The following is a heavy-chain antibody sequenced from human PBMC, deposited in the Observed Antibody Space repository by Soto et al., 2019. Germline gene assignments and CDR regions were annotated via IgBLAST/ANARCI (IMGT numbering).Heavy chain of an antibody. Sequence: ASVKVSCKASVYTFTSYGISWVRQAPAQGLECMGWISAHNGNTKYAQKFQGRVTMTTDTSTSTAYMELRSLRSDDTAVYYCARGNYDYIWGIYRLSVFHIWGQGTMVTVSS. J-gene: IGHJ3*02. CDR2: ISAHNGNT. D-gene: IGHD3-16*02. V-gene: IGHV1-18*04. CDR1: VYTFTSYG. CDR3: ARGNYDYIWGIYRLSVFHI.